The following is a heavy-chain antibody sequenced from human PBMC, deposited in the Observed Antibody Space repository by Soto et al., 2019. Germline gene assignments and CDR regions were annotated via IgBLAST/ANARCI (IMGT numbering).Heavy chain of an antibody. Sequence: SDSVKGRFAISRDISKNTVSLQMSSLRVEDTALYYCAILALAGTDGFDIWGQGKMVTVSS. CDR3: AILALAGTDGFDI. D-gene: IGHD6-19*01. J-gene: IGHJ3*02. V-gene: IGHV3-33*01.